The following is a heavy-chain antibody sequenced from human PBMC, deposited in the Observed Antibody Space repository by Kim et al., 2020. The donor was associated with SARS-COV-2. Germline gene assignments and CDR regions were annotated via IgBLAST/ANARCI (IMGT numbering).Heavy chain of an antibody. CDR3: TRDP. Sequence: GGSLRLSCAASGFTFSNYNFNWVRQVPGKGLEWLAYISASSTTISYAAFAKGRFTISIDNAKNSLYLQFTSLTVEDTAMYFCTRDPWG. CDR1: GFTFSNYN. V-gene: IGHV3-48*04. J-gene: IGHJ5*02. CDR2: ISASSTTI.